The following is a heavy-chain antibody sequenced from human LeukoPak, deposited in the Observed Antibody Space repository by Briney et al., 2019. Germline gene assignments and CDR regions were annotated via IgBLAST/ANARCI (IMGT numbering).Heavy chain of an antibody. Sequence: GASVKVSCKASGYTFTSHGITWVRQAPGQGFEWMGWISAYNDDTTHPETSQVRVPLTPPTSTNPVYMALRNLKSDPTAAYYCASGGPGSYYDYWGQGTLITVSS. CDR1: GYTFTSHG. J-gene: IGHJ4*02. V-gene: IGHV1-18*01. D-gene: IGHD3-10*01. CDR2: ISAYNDDT. CDR3: ASGGPGSYYDY.